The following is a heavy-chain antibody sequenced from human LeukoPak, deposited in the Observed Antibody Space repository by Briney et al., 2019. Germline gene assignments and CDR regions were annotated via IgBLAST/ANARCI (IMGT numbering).Heavy chain of an antibody. CDR1: GFTLSSYS. CDR3: ARGRSATTFTAAFDH. CDR2: ISSGSSYR. D-gene: IGHD5-24*01. J-gene: IGHJ4*02. Sequence: KTGGSLRLSCAASGFTLSSYSANWVRQAPGEGLEWVSSISSGSSYRYYADSVKGRFTISRDNAKNSLYLEINSLRAEDTAVYYCARGRSATTFTAAFDHWGQGTLVTVSS. V-gene: IGHV3-21*01.